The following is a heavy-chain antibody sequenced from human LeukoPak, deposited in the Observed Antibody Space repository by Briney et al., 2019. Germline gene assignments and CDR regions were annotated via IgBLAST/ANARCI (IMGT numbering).Heavy chain of an antibody. Sequence: ASVKVSCKASGYTFTSYAMNWVRQAPGQGLEWMGWINTNTGNPTYAQGFTGRFVFSLDTSVSTAYLQISSLKAEDTAVYYCARGLRYFDWLLFWFDPWGQGTLVTVSS. D-gene: IGHD3-9*01. V-gene: IGHV7-4-1*02. CDR3: ARGLRYFDWLLFWFDP. CDR1: GYTFTSYA. CDR2: INTNTGNP. J-gene: IGHJ5*02.